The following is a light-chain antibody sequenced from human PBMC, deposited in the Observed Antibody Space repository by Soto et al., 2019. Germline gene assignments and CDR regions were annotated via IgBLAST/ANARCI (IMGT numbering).Light chain of an antibody. CDR3: PQRGSWPALT. Sequence: EVVLTQSPATLSLSPGESATLSCRASENVSRFLAWYQQKPGHPPRLLIYDASNRATGIPARFSGSGSGTDFTLTISSLEPEDFAVYYWPQRGSWPALTFGGGTKVEIK. CDR1: ENVSRF. V-gene: IGKV3-11*01. CDR2: DAS. J-gene: IGKJ4*01.